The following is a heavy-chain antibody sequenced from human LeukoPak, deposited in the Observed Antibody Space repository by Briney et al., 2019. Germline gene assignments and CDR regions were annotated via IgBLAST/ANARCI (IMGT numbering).Heavy chain of an antibody. CDR2: IYANGST. CDR3: ARHGSGPMGYYFDY. J-gene: IGHJ4*02. D-gene: IGHD2-15*01. Sequence: SETLSLTCTVSGGSIGSGTYYWSWIRQPAGKGLEWIGRIYANGSTNYTPSLKSRVTMSVDMSKNQFSLKLSSVTAADTAVYYCARHGSGPMGYYFDYWGQGTLVTVSS. V-gene: IGHV4-61*02. CDR1: GGSIGSGTYY.